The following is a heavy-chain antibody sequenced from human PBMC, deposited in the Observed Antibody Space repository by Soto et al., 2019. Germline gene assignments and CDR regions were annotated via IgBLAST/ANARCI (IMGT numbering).Heavy chain of an antibody. V-gene: IGHV1-8*01. CDR2: MNAKSGDT. CDR1: GYIFSDYD. Sequence: QAHLEQSGSVLKRPGASVKVSCKASGYIFSDYDINWLRQASGQGPEWLGRMNAKSGDTFCPQRFRGKYTRTWDTSPSTAYIEVGSLTSHDTAIYYCARGNPFNYAGFDVWGQGTTVAVSS. D-gene: IGHD3-16*01. J-gene: IGHJ6*02. CDR3: ARGNPFNYAGFDV.